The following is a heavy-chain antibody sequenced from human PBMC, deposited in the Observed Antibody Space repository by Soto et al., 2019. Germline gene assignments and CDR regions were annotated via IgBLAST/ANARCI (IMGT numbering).Heavy chain of an antibody. CDR1: GGTFSSYA. CDR3: AREVYGSGSYYTPRYFQH. Sequence: QVQLVQSGAEVKKPGSSVKVSCKASGGTFSSYAISWVRQAPGQGLEWMGGIIPIFGTANYAQKFQGRVTITADXXTXTXXMELSSLRSEDTAVYYCAREVYGSGSYYTPRYFQHWGQGTLVTVSS. J-gene: IGHJ1*01. CDR2: IIPIFGTA. D-gene: IGHD3-10*01. V-gene: IGHV1-69*12.